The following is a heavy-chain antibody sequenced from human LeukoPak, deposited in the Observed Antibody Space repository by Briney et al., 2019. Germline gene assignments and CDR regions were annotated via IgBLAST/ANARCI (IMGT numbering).Heavy chain of an antibody. V-gene: IGHV3-23*01. CDR1: GFTFNNYA. Sequence: GGSLRLSCAASGFTFNNYAMSWVRQAPGKGLECVSRIGDSGDTTYYADSVKGRFTISRDNSKNTLYLQMNSLRADDTALYYCAKVDGITMVLIITHLDYWGQGALVTVSS. CDR3: AKVDGITMVLIITHLDY. D-gene: IGHD3-10*01. J-gene: IGHJ4*02. CDR2: IGDSGDTT.